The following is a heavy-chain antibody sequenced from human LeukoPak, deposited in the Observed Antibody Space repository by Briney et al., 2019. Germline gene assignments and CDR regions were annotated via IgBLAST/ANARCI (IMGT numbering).Heavy chain of an antibody. CDR1: GFTFSNAW. Sequence: GGSLRLSCAASGFTFSNAWMSWVRQAPGKGLEWVGRIKSKTHGGTTDYAAPVKGRFTISRDDSKNTLYLQMNSLKTEDTAVYYCTNAENNWNYRGIDYWGQGTLVTVSS. CDR2: IKSKTHGGTT. V-gene: IGHV3-15*01. J-gene: IGHJ4*02. D-gene: IGHD1-7*01. CDR3: TNAENNWNYRGIDY.